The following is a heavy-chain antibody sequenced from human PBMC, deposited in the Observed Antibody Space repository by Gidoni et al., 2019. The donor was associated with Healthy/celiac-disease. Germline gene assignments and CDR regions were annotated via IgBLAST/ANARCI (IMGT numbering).Heavy chain of an antibody. J-gene: IGHJ4*02. Sequence: QVQLQESGPGLVKPSETLSLTCTASGGSISSYYWSWIRQPPGKGLEWIGYIYYSGSTNYNPSLKSRVTISVDTSKNQFSLKLSSVTAADTAVYYCARWTSSFDYWGQGTLVTVSS. CDR2: IYYSGST. D-gene: IGHD6-19*01. V-gene: IGHV4-59*01. CDR1: GGSISSYY. CDR3: ARWTSSFDY.